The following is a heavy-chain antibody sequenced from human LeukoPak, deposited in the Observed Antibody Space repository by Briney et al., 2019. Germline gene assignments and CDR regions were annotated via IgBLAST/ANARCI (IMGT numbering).Heavy chain of an antibody. CDR3: ARGGLTPGAFDI. CDR1: GFTFSSSS. V-gene: IGHV3-53*01. CDR2: IYSGGST. Sequence: GGSLRLSCAASGFTFSSSSMNWVRQAPGKGLEGVSVIYSGGSTYYPDSVKGRFTISRDNSKNTLYLQMNSLRAEDTAVYYCARGGLTPGAFDIWGQGTMVTVSS. J-gene: IGHJ3*02. D-gene: IGHD3-16*01.